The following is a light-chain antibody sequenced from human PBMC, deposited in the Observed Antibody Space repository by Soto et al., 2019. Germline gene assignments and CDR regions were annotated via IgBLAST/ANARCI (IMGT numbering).Light chain of an antibody. Sequence: QSVLTQPASVSGSPGQSLTISCTGDISDVGGYEYVSWYRQHPDKAPKLLIYEVSNRPSGVSVRFSGSKSGNTASLTISGLQAEDEAAYYCSSYTSSTTLGVFGTGTKVTVL. J-gene: IGLJ1*01. CDR3: SSYTSSTTLGV. CDR2: EVS. V-gene: IGLV2-14*01. CDR1: ISDVGGYEY.